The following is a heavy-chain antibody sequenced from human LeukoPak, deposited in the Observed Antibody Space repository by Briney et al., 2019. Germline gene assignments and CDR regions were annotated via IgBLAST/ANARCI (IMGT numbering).Heavy chain of an antibody. CDR2: IYPGDSDT. V-gene: IGHV5-51*01. CDR3: ARHKGSGKGERLDY. Sequence: GESLKISCNGSGYTFTSYLIGGVRQMPGKGLEWMGTIYPGDSDTTYSPSFQGQVTISAEKSIGTAYLQWSSLKASDTAMYYCARHKGSGKGERLDYWGQGTLVTVSS. CDR1: GYTFTSYL. J-gene: IGHJ4*02. D-gene: IGHD3-16*01.